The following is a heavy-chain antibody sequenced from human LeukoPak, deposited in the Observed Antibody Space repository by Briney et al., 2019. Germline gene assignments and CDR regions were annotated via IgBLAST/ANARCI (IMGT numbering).Heavy chain of an antibody. CDR2: IIPIFGTA. V-gene: IGHV1-69*13. CDR3: ARDKVPHCSSTSCYVSYYYYGMDV. CDR1: GGTFSSYA. D-gene: IGHD2-2*01. J-gene: IGHJ6*04. Sequence: ASVKVSCKASGGTFSSYAISWVRQAPGQGLEWMGGIIPIFGTANYAQKFQGRVTITADESTSTAYMELSSLRSEDTAVYYCARDKVPHCSSTSCYVSYYYYGMDVWGKGTTVTVFS.